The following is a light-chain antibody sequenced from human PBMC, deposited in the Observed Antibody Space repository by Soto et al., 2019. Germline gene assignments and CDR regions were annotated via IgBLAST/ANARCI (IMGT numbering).Light chain of an antibody. Sequence: EIVMPQSPATLSVSPGERATLSCRASQSISSNLAWYQHRPGQAPRLLIYQTSIRAAGIPARFSASGSGTDFTLTISDVQPEDFALYYCHQRQSWPRTFGQGTKVDIK. J-gene: IGKJ1*01. V-gene: IGKV3D-15*03. CDR3: HQRQSWPRT. CDR2: QTS. CDR1: QSISSN.